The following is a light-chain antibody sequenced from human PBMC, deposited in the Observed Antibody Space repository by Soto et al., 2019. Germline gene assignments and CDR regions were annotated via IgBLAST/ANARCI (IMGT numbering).Light chain of an antibody. CDR1: QSVSNSY. CDR2: DVF. CDR3: QQYDTSPWT. V-gene: IGKV3D-20*01. Sequence: EIVLTQSPATLSLSPGERATLSFGASQSVSNSYLAWYQQKPGRAPRLLIYDVFTRATGIPDRFSGSGSGTGFTLPISGLEPEDFAVYYCQQYDTSPWTFGQGTKVYIK. J-gene: IGKJ1*01.